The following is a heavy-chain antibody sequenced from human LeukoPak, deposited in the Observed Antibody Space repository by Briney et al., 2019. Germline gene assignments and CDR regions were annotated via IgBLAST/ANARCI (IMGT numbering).Heavy chain of an antibody. V-gene: IGHV2-5*05. CDR2: VHRDDDK. CDR1: GFSLSTSAVG. CDR3: AHATLVYDSSGYYMGWFDP. D-gene: IGHD3-22*01. Sequence: SGPTLVNPTQTLTLTCTFSGFSLSTSAVGVGWIRQPPGKALEWLALVHRDDDKRYGPSLKSRLTITKDTSRNQVVLTMTNMDPVDTATYYCAHATLVYDSSGYYMGWFDPWGQGTLVTVS. J-gene: IGHJ5*02.